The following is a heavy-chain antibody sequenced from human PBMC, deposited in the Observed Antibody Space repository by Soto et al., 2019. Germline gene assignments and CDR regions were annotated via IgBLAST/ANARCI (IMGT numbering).Heavy chain of an antibody. J-gene: IGHJ4*02. CDR3: AKGHGPYGDVLDY. CDR1: GFTFNSYA. V-gene: IGHV3-23*01. Sequence: SLRLSCAASGFTFNSYAMSWVRQAPGTGLEWVSAISSRGGRTHYADSVKGRFTISRDNSKNTLYLQVNSLRAEDTAVYYFAKGHGPYGDVLDYWGQRSLDTGSS. D-gene: IGHD4-17*01. CDR2: ISSRGGRT.